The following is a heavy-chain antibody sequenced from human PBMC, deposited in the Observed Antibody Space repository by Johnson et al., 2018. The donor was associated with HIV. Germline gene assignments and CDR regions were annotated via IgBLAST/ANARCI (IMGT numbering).Heavy chain of an antibody. Sequence: VQLVESGGGVVQPGMSLRLSCAASGFIFSSYHMHWVRQAPGKGLEWVALISNDGNNKYHADSVKGRFTISRDNSKNTLYLQMNSLRAEDTAVYYCAKDHPVVAERTGAFDIWGQGTMVTVSS. CDR3: AKDHPVVAERTGAFDI. D-gene: IGHD2-15*01. J-gene: IGHJ3*02. CDR1: GFIFSSYH. V-gene: IGHV3-30*04. CDR2: ISNDGNNK.